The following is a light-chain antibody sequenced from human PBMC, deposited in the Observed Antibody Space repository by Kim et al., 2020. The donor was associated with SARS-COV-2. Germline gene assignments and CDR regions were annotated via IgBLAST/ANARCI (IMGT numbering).Light chain of an antibody. CDR1: KYNSGSNT. J-gene: IGLJ2*01. Sequence: GQRITISCSGGKYNSGSNTVSWYQHIPGTAPKLLIDSNSQRPSGVPDRFSGSKSGTSASLAISGLRSDDEADYYCAAWDDSLNGVIFGGGTKVTVL. CDR2: SNS. CDR3: AAWDDSLNGVI. V-gene: IGLV1-44*01.